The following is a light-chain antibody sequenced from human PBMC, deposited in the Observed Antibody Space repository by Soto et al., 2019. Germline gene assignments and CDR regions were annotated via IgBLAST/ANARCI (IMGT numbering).Light chain of an antibody. Sequence: EIVLTQSPDTLSLSPGERATLFCRASEPIRNTYLAWYRQKPGQAPRLLIYGASSRAIGIPDRFSGSGSGTDFTLTISRLEPEDFAVYFCHQYATSPLTFGGGTKVEIK. CDR2: GAS. J-gene: IGKJ4*01. CDR1: EPIRNTY. CDR3: HQYATSPLT. V-gene: IGKV3-20*01.